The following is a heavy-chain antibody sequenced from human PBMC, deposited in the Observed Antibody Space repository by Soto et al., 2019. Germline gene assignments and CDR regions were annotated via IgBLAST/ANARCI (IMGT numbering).Heavy chain of an antibody. CDR2: ISYSGTT. CDR3: ARGRGYSYGLDP. CDR1: GDSISSNTNY. Sequence: QVQLQESGPGLVKPSQTLSLTCTVSGDSISSNTNYWSWIRQPPGEGLEWIGFISYSGTTSYSPSHKSRVAISLDTSKNQFSLSLSSVTATDTAVYYCARGRGYSYGLDPWGQGTLVTVSS. D-gene: IGHD5-18*01. V-gene: IGHV4-30-4*01. J-gene: IGHJ5*02.